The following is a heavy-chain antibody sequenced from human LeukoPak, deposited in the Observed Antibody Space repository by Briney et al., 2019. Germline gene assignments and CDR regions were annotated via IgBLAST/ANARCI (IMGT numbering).Heavy chain of an antibody. J-gene: IGHJ3*02. CDR2: IYYCGST. V-gene: IGHV4-59*01. D-gene: IGHD6-19*01. CDR1: AGSINRLY. CDR3: ARRIIAVAGFADDFDI. Sequence: SETLSLTCTVSAGSINRLYWNWIRQPPGKGLEWIGYIYYCGSTNYNPSLKSRVTISVDTTKNQFSLKLSSVTAADTAVYYCARRIIAVAGFADDFDIWGQGTMVTVSS.